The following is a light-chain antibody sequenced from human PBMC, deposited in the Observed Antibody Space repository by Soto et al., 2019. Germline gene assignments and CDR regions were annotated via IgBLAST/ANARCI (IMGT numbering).Light chain of an antibody. Sequence: DVQVTQSPSILSASMGDRVTITCLASQSISSWLAWYQQKPGKAPNLLIHKASHLESGVPSRFSGSGSGTEFTLTISSLQPGDFATYYCQHYNTYPWTFGQGTKVDIK. CDR2: KAS. CDR1: QSISSW. CDR3: QHYNTYPWT. J-gene: IGKJ1*01. V-gene: IGKV1-5*03.